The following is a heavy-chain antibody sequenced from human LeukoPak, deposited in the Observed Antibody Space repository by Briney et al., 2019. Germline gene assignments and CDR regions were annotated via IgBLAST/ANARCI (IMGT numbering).Heavy chain of an antibody. CDR1: GFTFINAW. CDR2: IQSKYLNGRT. D-gene: IGHD1-14*01. J-gene: IGHJ4*02. Sequence: GGSLRLSCAGSGFTFINAWMSWVRQAPGKGLEWVGCIQSKYLNGRTDYATPVKGRFTISRDDSENTVILQMNSLKIEDTAMYYCTTMDEFNHGHWGQGTLVTVSS. V-gene: IGHV3-15*01. CDR3: TTMDEFNHGH.